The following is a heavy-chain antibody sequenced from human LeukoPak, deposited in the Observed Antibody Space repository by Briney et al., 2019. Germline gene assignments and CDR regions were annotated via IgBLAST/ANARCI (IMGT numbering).Heavy chain of an antibody. D-gene: IGHD2-2*01. Sequence: ASETLSLTCGVSADSITGRYWWNWVRQSPGKGLEWIGEIFHSSSTNYNPSLKSRVTISVDTSKNQFSLKLSSVTAADTAVYYCARDYCSSTSCYDYWGQGTLVTVSS. J-gene: IGHJ4*02. CDR3: ARDYCSSTSCYDY. CDR2: IFHSSST. V-gene: IGHV4-4*02. CDR1: ADSITGRYW.